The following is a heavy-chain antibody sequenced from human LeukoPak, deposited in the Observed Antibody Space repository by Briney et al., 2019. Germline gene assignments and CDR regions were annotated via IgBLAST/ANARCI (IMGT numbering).Heavy chain of an antibody. Sequence: SETLSLTCSVSGGSISRYYWSWIRQPPGKGLEWIGYIYYSGSTNYNPSLKSRVTISVDTSKNQFSLKLSSVTAADTAVYYCARHDMDVAAAGLDYFDSWGQGTLVTVSS. V-gene: IGHV4-59*08. CDR1: GGSISRYY. CDR3: ARHDMDVAAAGLDYFDS. CDR2: IYYSGST. D-gene: IGHD6-13*01. J-gene: IGHJ4*02.